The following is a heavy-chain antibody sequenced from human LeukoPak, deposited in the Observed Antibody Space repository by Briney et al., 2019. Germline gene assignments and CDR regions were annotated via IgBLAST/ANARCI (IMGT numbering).Heavy chain of an antibody. CDR1: GASISSYY. J-gene: IGHJ4*02. CDR3: ARHYPPDYTFDC. V-gene: IGHV4-59*08. D-gene: IGHD4-11*01. CDR2: IDYNGSP. Sequence: SETLSLTCTVSGASISSYYWSWIRQPPGKGLEWIGYIDYNGSPNYNPSLKSRVTISVDTSKNQFSLKLSSVTAADTAVYFCARHYPPDYTFDCWGRGTLGTVSS.